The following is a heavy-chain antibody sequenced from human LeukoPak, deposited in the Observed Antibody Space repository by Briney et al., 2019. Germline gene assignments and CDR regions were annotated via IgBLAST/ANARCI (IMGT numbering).Heavy chain of an antibody. CDR1: GFDFNNYN. CDR2: ISGSGGST. J-gene: IGHJ4*02. D-gene: IGHD3-10*01. V-gene: IGHV3-23*01. Sequence: PGGSLRLSCAASGFDFNNYNMNWVRQAPGKGLEWVSTISGSGGSTYYADSVKGRFTISRDNSKNTLYLQMNSLRAEDTAVYYCAKHYGSGSYQVWGQGTLVTVSS. CDR3: AKHYGSGSYQV.